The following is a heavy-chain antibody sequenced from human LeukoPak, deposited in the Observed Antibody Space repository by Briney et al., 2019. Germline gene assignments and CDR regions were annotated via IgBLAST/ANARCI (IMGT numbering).Heavy chain of an antibody. CDR1: GDSISSSSYY. Sequence: SETLSLTCTVSGDSISSSSYYWGWIRQPPGKGLEWIGSIYYSGSTYYNPSLKSRVTISIDTSKNQFSLKLSSVTAADTAVYYCARDGIYGETADYWGQGTLVTVSS. J-gene: IGHJ4*02. CDR2: IYYSGST. CDR3: ARDGIYGETADY. V-gene: IGHV4-39*02. D-gene: IGHD4-17*01.